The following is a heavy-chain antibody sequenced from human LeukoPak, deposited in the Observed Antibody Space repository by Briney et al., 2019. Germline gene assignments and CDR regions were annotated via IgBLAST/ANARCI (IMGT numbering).Heavy chain of an antibody. J-gene: IGHJ4*02. CDR1: GFTFSSYA. CDR2: ISGSGGST. D-gene: IGHD5-12*01. CDR3: APDPNKWLRNY. V-gene: IGHV3-23*01. Sequence: GGSLRLSCAASGFTFSSYAMNWVRQAPGKGLEWVSTISGSGGSTYYADSVKGRFTISRDNSKNTLYLQMNSLRAEDTAVYYCAPDPNKWLRNYWGQGALVTVSS.